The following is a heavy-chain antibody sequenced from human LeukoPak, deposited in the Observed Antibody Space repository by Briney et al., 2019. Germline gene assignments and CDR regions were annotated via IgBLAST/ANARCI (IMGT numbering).Heavy chain of an antibody. CDR3: ARPLSLGYCSGGSCYSRGAWLDR. J-gene: IGHJ5*02. V-gene: IGHV4-4*02. D-gene: IGHD2-15*01. Sequence: PSGTLSLTCAVSGGSISSSNWWSWVRQPPGKGLEWIGQIYHSGSTNYNPSLKSRVTISVDKSKNQFSLKLRSVTAADTAVYYCARPLSLGYCSGGSCYSRGAWLDRWGQGTLVTVSS. CDR1: GGSISSSNW. CDR2: IYHSGST.